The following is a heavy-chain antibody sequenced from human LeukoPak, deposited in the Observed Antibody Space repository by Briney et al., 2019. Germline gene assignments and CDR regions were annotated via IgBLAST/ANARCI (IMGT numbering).Heavy chain of an antibody. CDR2: IGGSGGST. CDR1: GLTFSSYP. Sequence: PGGSLRLSCAASGLTFSSYPMTWVRQAPGKGVEGVSLIGGSGGSTYYANSVKGRFTISRDDSKNPLYLQMNTLRADDAAIYHCAYAFDYWGQGTLVTVSS. D-gene: IGHD2-2*01. V-gene: IGHV3-23*01. CDR3: AYAFDY. J-gene: IGHJ4*02.